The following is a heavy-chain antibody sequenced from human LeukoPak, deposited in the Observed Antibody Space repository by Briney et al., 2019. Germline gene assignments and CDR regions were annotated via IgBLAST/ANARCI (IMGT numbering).Heavy chain of an antibody. Sequence: KPSETLSLTCTVSGGSISSSSYYWGWIRQPPGKGLEWIGSIYYSGSTYYNPSLKSRVTISVDTSKNQFSLKLSSVTAADTAVYYCARDDLYDSSGYYYGGQGTLIPVSS. J-gene: IGHJ4*02. V-gene: IGHV4-39*07. CDR2: IYYSGST. CDR3: ARDDLYDSSGYYY. D-gene: IGHD3-22*01. CDR1: GGSISSSSYY.